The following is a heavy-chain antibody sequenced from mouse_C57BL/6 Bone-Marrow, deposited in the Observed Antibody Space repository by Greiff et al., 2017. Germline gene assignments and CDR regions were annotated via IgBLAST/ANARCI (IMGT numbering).Heavy chain of an antibody. CDR3: VNYCSSPSYAMDY. D-gene: IGHD1-1*01. V-gene: IGHV1-39*01. Sequence: EVQLQQSGPELVKPGASVKISCKASGYSFTDYNMNWVKQSNGKSLEWIGVINPNYGTTSYNQKFKGKATLTVDKSSSTAYMQLNSLTSEDSAVYYGVNYCSSPSYAMDYWGQGPSVTVSA. J-gene: IGHJ4*01. CDR2: INPNYGTT. CDR1: GYSFTDYN.